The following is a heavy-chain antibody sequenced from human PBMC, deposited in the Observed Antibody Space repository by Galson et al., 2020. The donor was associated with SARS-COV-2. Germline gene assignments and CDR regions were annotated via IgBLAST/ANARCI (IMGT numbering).Heavy chain of an antibody. D-gene: IGHD2-15*01. CDR1: GFTFSSYW. CDR2: IKQDGSEK. Sequence: GGSLRLSCAASGFTFSSYWMSWVRQAPGKGLEWVANIKQDGSEKYYVDSVKGRFTISRDNAKNSLYLQMNSLRAEDTAVYYCARDRVARILLTAEVYYYYGMDVWGQVTTVTVSS. V-gene: IGHV3-7*01. CDR3: ARDRVARILLTAEVYYYYGMDV. J-gene: IGHJ6*02.